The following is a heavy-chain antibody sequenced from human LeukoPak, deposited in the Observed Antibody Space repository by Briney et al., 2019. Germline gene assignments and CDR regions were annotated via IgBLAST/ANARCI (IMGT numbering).Heavy chain of an antibody. CDR2: IRHREYGGTA. CDR1: GFNFGVVG. V-gene: IGHV3-49*03. Sequence: GGSLRLSCATSGFNFGVVGMDWIRQAPGKGLEWVGFIRHREYGGTAEYAASVNGRFAISRDDSKSIVYLQMNDLRTEDTGVYYCARERAGDVDYWGLGTLVTVSS. J-gene: IGHJ4*02. CDR3: ARERAGDVDY.